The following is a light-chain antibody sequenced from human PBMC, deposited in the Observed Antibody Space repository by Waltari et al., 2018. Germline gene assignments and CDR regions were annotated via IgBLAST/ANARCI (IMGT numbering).Light chain of an antibody. V-gene: IGLV2-8*01. CDR2: DVT. CDR1: SPDVGGYDY. J-gene: IGLJ2*01. Sequence: HSALTQPPSASGSPGQSVTTSSTGTSPDVGGYDYVSWYQQHPGKVPKLIIYDVTKRPSGVPPRFSASKSGNSASLTVSGLQAEDEADYYCSSHAGNNLWIFGGGTKVTVL. CDR3: SSHAGNNLWI.